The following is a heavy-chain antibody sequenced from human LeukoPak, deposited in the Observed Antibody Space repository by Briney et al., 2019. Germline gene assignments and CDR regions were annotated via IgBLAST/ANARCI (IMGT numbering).Heavy chain of an antibody. V-gene: IGHV3-48*04. CDR1: GFTFSSYA. CDR3: ASDAHSHHGSGT. CDR2: ISSSSSTI. D-gene: IGHD3-10*01. Sequence: GGSLRLSCAASGFTFSSYAMSWVRQAPGKGLEWVSYISSSSSTIYYADSVKGRFTISRDNAKNSLYLQMNGLRAEDTAVYYCASDAHSHHGSGTWGQGTLVTVSS. J-gene: IGHJ5*02.